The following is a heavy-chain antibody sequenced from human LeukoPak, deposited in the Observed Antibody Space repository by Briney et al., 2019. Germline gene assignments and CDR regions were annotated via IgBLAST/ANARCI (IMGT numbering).Heavy chain of an antibody. CDR2: INPSGGST. Sequence: GASVKVSCKASGYTFTSYYMHWVRQAPGQGLEWMGIINPSGGSTSYAQKFQGRVTMTRDMSTSTVYMELSSLRSEDTAVYYCARDLRRGRGATRTGPYDYWGQGTLVTVSS. J-gene: IGHJ4*02. CDR1: GYTFTSYY. V-gene: IGHV1-46*01. D-gene: IGHD1-26*01. CDR3: ARDLRRGRGATRTGPYDY.